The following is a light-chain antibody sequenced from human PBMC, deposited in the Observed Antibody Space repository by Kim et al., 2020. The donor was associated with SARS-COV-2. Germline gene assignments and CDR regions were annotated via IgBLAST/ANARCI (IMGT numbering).Light chain of an antibody. CDR1: QGISVW. V-gene: IGKV1-12*01. J-gene: IGKJ1*01. CDR2: EAS. Sequence: DIQMTQSPSSVSASVGDRVTITCRASQGISVWLAWYQQKPGKAPKHLIYEASSLQSGVPSRFSGSGSGTDFTLTISSLQPEDFATYYCQQTDSFPWTFGQGTKVDIK. CDR3: QQTDSFPWT.